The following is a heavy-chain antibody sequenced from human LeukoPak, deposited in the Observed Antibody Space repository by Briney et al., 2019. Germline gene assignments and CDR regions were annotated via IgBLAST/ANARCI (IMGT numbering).Heavy chain of an antibody. D-gene: IGHD6-19*01. Sequence: SETLSLTCAVSGGSISRGGYSWSWLRQPPGQGLEWIGYIYHSGSTYYNPSLKSRVTISVDTSKNQFSLKLSSVTAADTAVYYCARHSSGWYGGPNWFDPWGQGTLVTVSS. J-gene: IGHJ5*02. CDR1: GGSISRGGYS. V-gene: IGHV4-30-2*01. CDR2: IYHSGST. CDR3: ARHSSGWYGGPNWFDP.